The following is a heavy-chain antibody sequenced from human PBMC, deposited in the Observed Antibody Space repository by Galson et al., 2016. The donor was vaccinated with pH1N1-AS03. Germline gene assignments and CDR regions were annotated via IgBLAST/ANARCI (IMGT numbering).Heavy chain of an antibody. CDR2: IYPADSDT. Sequence: QSGAEVKKSGESLKISCQTSGYNFNAYWIAWVRQMPGKDLEWMGIIYPADSDTRYSPSFQGQVTISVDKSIWTAYLQWSSLKASDSAMYYCARHPYSHGGGDYWGQGTLVTVSS. D-gene: IGHD1-26*01. V-gene: IGHV5-51*01. CDR1: GYNFNAYW. J-gene: IGHJ4*02. CDR3: ARHPYSHGGGDY.